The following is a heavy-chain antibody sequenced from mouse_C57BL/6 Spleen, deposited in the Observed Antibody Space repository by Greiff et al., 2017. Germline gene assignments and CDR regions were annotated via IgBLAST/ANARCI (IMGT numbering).Heavy chain of an antibody. J-gene: IGHJ1*03. Sequence: QVQLKESGPGLVAPSQSLSITCTVSGFSLTSYAISWVRQPPGKGLEWLGVIWTGGGKNYNSALKSRLSISKDNSKSQVFLKMNSLQTDDTARYYCARTDYYGSSYLGYFDVWGTGTTVTVSS. CDR2: IWTGGGK. CDR3: ARTDYYGSSYLGYFDV. CDR1: GFSLTSYA. V-gene: IGHV2-9-1*01. D-gene: IGHD1-1*01.